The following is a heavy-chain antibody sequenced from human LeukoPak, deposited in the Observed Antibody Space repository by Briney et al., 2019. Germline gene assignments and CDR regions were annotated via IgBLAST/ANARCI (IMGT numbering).Heavy chain of an antibody. V-gene: IGHV4-30-2*01. J-gene: IGHJ5*02. D-gene: IGHD2-15*01. CDR3: AREGYCSGGSCDNWFDP. CDR2: IYHSGST. CDR1: GGSVSSGGYS. Sequence: SETLSLTCAVSGGSVSSGGYSWSWIRQPPGKSLEWIGYIYHSGSTYYNPSLKSRVTISVDRSKNQFSLNLSSVTAADTAVYYCAREGYCSGGSCDNWFDPWGQGTLVTVSS.